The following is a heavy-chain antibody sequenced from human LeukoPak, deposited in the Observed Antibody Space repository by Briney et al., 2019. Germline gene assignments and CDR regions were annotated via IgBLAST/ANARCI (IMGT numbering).Heavy chain of an antibody. V-gene: IGHV3-33*01. D-gene: IGHD6-19*01. CDR3: ARDGELAVAGTPQDFDY. CDR1: GFTFSSYG. Sequence: GGSLRLSCAASGFTFSSYGMHWVRQAPGKGLEWVAVIWYDGSNKYYADSVKGRFTISRDNSKNTLYLQMNSLRAEDTAVYYCARDGELAVAGTPQDFDYWGRGTLVTVSS. J-gene: IGHJ4*02. CDR2: IWYDGSNK.